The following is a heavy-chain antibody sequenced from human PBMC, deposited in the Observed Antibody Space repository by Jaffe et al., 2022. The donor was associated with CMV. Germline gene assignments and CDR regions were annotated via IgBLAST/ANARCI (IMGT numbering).Heavy chain of an antibody. Sequence: QVQLVESGGGVVQPGRSLRLSCAASGFTFSSYGMHWVRQAPGKGLEWVAVISYDGSNKYYADSVKGRFTISRDNSKNTLYLQMNSLRAEDTAVYYCASLDIAVAGTRWFDPWGQGTLVTVSS. CDR1: GFTFSSYG. J-gene: IGHJ5*02. CDR3: ASLDIAVAGTRWFDP. V-gene: IGHV3-30*03. D-gene: IGHD6-19*01. CDR2: ISYDGSNK.